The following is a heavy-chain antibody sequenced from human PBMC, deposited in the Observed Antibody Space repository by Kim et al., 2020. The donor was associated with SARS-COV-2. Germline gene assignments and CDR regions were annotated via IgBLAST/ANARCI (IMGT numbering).Heavy chain of an antibody. J-gene: IGHJ4*02. V-gene: IGHV3-74*01. Sequence: DEGTQYYADSGRGRLTISRDNRKNTLHLEMNYLRVEDTAVYYCARGLSGHWGQGTLVTVSS. D-gene: IGHD3-10*01. CDR2: DEGTQ. CDR3: ARGLSGH.